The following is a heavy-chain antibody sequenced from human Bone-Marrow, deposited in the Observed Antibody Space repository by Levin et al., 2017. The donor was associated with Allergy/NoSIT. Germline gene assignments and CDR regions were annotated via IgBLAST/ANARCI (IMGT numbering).Heavy chain of an antibody. CDR2: INTNNGNP. CDR1: GYTFTSYA. V-gene: IGHV7-4-1*02. CDR3: ASDITVRGSKDMAV. Sequence: ASVKVSCKASGYTFTSYAINWLRQAPGQGPEWMGWINTNNGNPRYAQGFTGRFVFSLDTSVSTANLQISSLKAEDTAVYYCASDITVRGSKDMAVWGQGNKVTVSS. J-gene: IGHJ6*02. D-gene: IGHD3-10*01.